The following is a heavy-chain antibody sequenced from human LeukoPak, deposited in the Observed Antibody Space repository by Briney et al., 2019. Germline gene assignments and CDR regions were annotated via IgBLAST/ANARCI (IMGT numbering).Heavy chain of an antibody. CDR2: TYYRSKWYN. J-gene: IGHJ4*02. Sequence: SQTLSLTCAISGDSLSSNSAAWNWLRQSPSRGLEWLGRTYYRSKWYNDYAVSVKSRITINPDTSKNQFSLKLSSVTAADTAVYYCARGRPGLYYFDYWGQGTLVTVSS. CDR1: GDSLSSNSAA. CDR3: ARGRPGLYYFDY. V-gene: IGHV6-1*01. D-gene: IGHD2-2*01.